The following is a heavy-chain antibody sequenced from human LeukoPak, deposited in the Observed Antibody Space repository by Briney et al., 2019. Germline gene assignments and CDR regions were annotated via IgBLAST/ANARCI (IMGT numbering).Heavy chain of an antibody. CDR1: GFTISSDA. D-gene: IGHD3-22*01. V-gene: IGHV3-23*01. CDR2: ISGSGGST. J-gene: IGHJ6*03. CDR3: AKHYDSSGYFYYYYMDV. Sequence: GGSLRLSCAAPGFTISSDAMSWVRQAPGKGLEWVSGISGSGGSTYYADSVKGRFTISRDNSKNTLYLQMNSLRAEDTAVYYCAKHYDSSGYFYYYYMDVWGKGTTVTVSS.